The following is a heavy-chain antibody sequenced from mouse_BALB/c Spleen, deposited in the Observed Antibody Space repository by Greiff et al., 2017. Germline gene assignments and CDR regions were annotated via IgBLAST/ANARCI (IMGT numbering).Heavy chain of an antibody. Sequence: EVMLVESGGGLVQPGGSLKLSCAASGFTFSSYTMSWVRQTPEKRLEWVAYISNGGGSTYYPDTVKGRFTISRDNAKNTLYLQMSSLKSEDTAMYYCARQSSGPYYYAMDYWGQGTSVTVSS. CDR1: GFTFSSYT. CDR3: ARQSSGPYYYAMDY. D-gene: IGHD3-1*01. V-gene: IGHV5-12-2*01. J-gene: IGHJ4*01. CDR2: ISNGGGST.